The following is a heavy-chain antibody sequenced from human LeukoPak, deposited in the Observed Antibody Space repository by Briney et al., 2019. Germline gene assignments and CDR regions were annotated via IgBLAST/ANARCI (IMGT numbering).Heavy chain of an antibody. D-gene: IGHD6-19*01. V-gene: IGHV3-30*02. CDR1: GFTFSSYG. Sequence: PGGSVRLSCAASGFTFSSYGMHWVRQAPGKGLEWVAFIRYDGSNKYYADSVKGRFTISRDNSKNTLYLQMNSLRAEDTAVYYCAKTKFRYCSGPDYWGQGTLVTVSS. CDR2: IRYDGSNK. CDR3: AKTKFRYCSGPDY. J-gene: IGHJ4*02.